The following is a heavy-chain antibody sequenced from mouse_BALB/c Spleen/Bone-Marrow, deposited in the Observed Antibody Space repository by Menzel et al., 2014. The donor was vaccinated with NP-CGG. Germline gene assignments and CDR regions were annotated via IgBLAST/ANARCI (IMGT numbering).Heavy chain of an antibody. J-gene: IGHJ2*01. Sequence: VQLQQSGAELVKPGASVKLSCTASGFNIKDTYMHWVKQRPEQGLEWIGRIDPVNGNTKYDPKFQGKATITADTSSNTAYLQLSSLTSEDTAVYYCARIYYYGRGYFDYWGQGTTLTVSS. D-gene: IGHD1-1*01. CDR1: GFNIKDTY. V-gene: IGHV14-3*02. CDR2: IDPVNGNT. CDR3: ARIYYYGRGYFDY.